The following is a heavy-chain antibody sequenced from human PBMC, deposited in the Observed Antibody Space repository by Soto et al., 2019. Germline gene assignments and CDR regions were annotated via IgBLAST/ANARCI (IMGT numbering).Heavy chain of an antibody. CDR2: ISAYNGNT. CDR3: ARHGQSHLVGATLFDF. D-gene: IGHD1-26*01. CDR1: GYTFTSYG. Sequence: ASVKVSCKASGYTFTSYGISWVRQAPGQGLEWMGWISAYNGNTKYAQKLQGRVTMTTDTSTSTAYMELRSLRSDDTAVYYCARHGQSHLVGATLFDFWGQGTLVPVSS. J-gene: IGHJ4*02. V-gene: IGHV1-18*01.